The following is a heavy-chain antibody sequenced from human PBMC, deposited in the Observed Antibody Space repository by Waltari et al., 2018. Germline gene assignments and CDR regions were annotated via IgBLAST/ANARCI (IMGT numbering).Heavy chain of an antibody. D-gene: IGHD3-16*01. Sequence: QEQMVQSGAEGKKPGATMMVHCTTSGSQFTASDVHWVRQAPGQGLEWMGWNNPQSGCIGYAEDFQGRVTMTRNTSISTVYMELSRLTSDDAALYYCVRVGDRGLRNAFHIWGQGTMVTVSS. V-gene: IGHV1-2*02. CDR3: VRVGDRGLRNAFHI. CDR2: NNPQSGCI. J-gene: IGHJ3*02. CDR1: GSQFTASD.